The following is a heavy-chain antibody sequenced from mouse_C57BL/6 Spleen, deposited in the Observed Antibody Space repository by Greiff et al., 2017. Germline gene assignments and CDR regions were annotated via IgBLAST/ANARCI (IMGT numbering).Heavy chain of an antibody. J-gene: IGHJ4*01. CDR3: AREGGTRAMDC. Sequence: QVQLQQPGAELVKPGASVKLSCKASGYTFTSYWMHWVKQRPGQGLEWIGMIHPNSGSTNYNEKFKSKATLTVDKSSSTAYMQLSSLTSEDSAVYYCAREGGTRAMDCWGQGTSVTVSS. CDR1: GYTFTSYW. D-gene: IGHD3-3*01. V-gene: IGHV1-64*01. CDR2: IHPNSGST.